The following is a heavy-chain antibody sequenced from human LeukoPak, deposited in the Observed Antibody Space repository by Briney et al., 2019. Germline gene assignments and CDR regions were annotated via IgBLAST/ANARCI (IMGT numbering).Heavy chain of an antibody. D-gene: IGHD3-10*02. CDR2: INSDGSST. CDR1: GFTFSSYW. Sequence: GGSLRLSCAASGFTFSSYWMHWVRQAPGKGLVWVSRINSDGSSTSYADFVKGRFTISRDNAKNTLYLQMNSLRVEDTAVYYCARETLFGAHSDYWGQGTLVTVSS. V-gene: IGHV3-74*01. CDR3: ARETLFGAHSDY. J-gene: IGHJ4*02.